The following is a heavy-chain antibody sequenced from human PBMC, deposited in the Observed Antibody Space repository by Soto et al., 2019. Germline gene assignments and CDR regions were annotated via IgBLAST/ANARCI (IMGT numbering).Heavy chain of an antibody. V-gene: IGHV3-74*01. CDR1: GFTFSNYW. J-gene: IGHJ4*02. CDR2: IHSNGNST. CDR3: AKSAGGSWLFAFDL. Sequence: GGSLRLSCAASGFTFSNYWMYWVRQTPGKGLVWVSRIHSNGNSTSYADSVKGRFTISRDNAKNTLFLQMNSLRAEDTAVYYCAKSAGGSWLFAFDLWGQGAQVTVSS. D-gene: IGHD6-13*01.